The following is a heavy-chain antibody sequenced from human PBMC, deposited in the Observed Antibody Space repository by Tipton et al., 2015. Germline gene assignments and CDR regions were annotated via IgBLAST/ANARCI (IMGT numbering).Heavy chain of an antibody. V-gene: IGHV4-61*01. J-gene: IGHJ4*02. CDR1: GGSVSSGSYY. D-gene: IGHD3-22*01. Sequence: GLVKPSENLSLTCTVSGGSVSSGSYYWSWIRQPPGKGLEWIGYISFSDTTHYNPSLKSRITISLNTSKNQFSLKMSSVTAADTAVYYCARLTGDYYDSATYDPTYVDYWGQGILVSVST. CDR3: ARLTGDYYDSATYDPTYVDY. CDR2: ISFSDTT.